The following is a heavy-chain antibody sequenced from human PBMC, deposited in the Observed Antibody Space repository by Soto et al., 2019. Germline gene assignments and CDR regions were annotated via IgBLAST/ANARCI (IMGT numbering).Heavy chain of an antibody. CDR2: IWYDGSNK. D-gene: IGHD3-3*01. CDR1: GFTFSSYG. CDR3: VLGFWSGPPDY. V-gene: IGHV3-33*01. J-gene: IGHJ4*02. Sequence: GGSLSLSCAASGFTFSSYGMHWVRQAPGKGLEWVAVIWYDGSNKYYADSVKGRFTISRDNSKNTLYLQMNSLRAEDTAVYHCVLGFWSGPPDYWGQGTLVTVSS.